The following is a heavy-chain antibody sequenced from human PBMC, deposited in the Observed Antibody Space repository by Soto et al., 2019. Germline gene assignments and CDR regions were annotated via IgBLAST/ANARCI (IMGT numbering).Heavy chain of an antibody. CDR2: INHSGST. D-gene: IGHD1-26*01. CDR3: AREELRSSYYYYGMDV. J-gene: IGHJ6*02. Sequence: PSETLSLTCAVYGGSFSGYYWSWIRQPPGKGLEWIGEINHSGSTNYNPSLKSRVTISVDTSKNQFSLKLSSVTAADTAVYYCAREELRSSYYYYGMDVWGQGTTVTVSS. V-gene: IGHV4-34*01. CDR1: GGSFSGYY.